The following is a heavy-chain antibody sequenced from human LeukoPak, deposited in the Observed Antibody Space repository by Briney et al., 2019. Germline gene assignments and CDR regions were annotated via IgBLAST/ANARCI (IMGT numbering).Heavy chain of an antibody. CDR3: ARVGGYSSPRLVDYYYYMDV. CDR1: GFTFDDYD. V-gene: IGHV3-20*04. Sequence: GGSLRLSCAASGFTFDDYDMSWVRQAPGKGLEWVSGINWNGGSTGYADSVKGRFTISRDNAKNSLYLQMNSLRAEDTALYYCARVGGYSSPRLVDYYYYMDVWGKGTTVTVSS. J-gene: IGHJ6*03. D-gene: IGHD6-13*01. CDR2: INWNGGST.